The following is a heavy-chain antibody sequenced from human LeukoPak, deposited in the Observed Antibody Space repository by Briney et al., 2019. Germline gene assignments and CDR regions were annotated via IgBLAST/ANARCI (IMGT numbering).Heavy chain of an antibody. CDR3: ARARDYVPFDY. CDR1: GFTFSSYS. CDR2: ISSSSSYI. V-gene: IGHV3-21*01. Sequence: PGGSVRLSCAASGFTFSSYSMNWVRQAPGKGLEWVSSISSSSSYIYYAGSVKGRFTISRDNAKNSLYLQMNSLRAEDTAVYYCARARDYVPFDYWGQGTLVTVSS. J-gene: IGHJ4*02. D-gene: IGHD4-17*01.